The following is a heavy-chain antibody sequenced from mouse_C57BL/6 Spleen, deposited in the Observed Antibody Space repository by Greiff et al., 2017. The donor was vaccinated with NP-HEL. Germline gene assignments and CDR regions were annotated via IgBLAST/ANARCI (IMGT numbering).Heavy chain of an antibody. CDR3: ARRGCGSSSFDY. J-gene: IGHJ2*01. CDR2: ISGGGGNT. V-gene: IGHV5-9*04. CDR1: GFTFSSYT. Sequence: EVHLVESGGGLVKPGGSLKLSCAASGFTFSSYTMSWVRQTPEKRLEWVATISGGGGNTYYPDSVKGRFTISRDNAKNTLYLQMSSLRSEDTAVYYCARRGCGSSSFDYWGQGTTLTVSS. D-gene: IGHD1-1*01.